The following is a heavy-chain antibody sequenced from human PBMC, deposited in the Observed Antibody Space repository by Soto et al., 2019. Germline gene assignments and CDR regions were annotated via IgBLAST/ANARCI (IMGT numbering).Heavy chain of an antibody. V-gene: IGHV4-34*01. Sequence: SETLSLTCAVYGGSFSGYYWSCIRQPPGKGLEWIGEINHSGSTNYNPSLKSRVTISVDTSKNQFSLSAEDTAFYYCVKDESINWYSGHFRHWGQGTLVTVSS. CDR3: INWYSGHFRH. J-gene: IGHJ1*01. CDR1: GGSFSGYY. CDR2: INHSGST. D-gene: IGHD6-13*01.